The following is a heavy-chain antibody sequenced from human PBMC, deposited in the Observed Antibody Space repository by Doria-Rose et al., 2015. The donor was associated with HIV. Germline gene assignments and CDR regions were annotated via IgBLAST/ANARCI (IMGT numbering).Heavy chain of an antibody. Sequence: QITLKESGPVLVKPTETLTLTCTVSGVSLSSPGMGVSWIRQPPGKALEWLANIFTNDDRSYKTSVKIRLTISRSTSKSQVVRTMTDMDPVDTATYYCARIKSSRWYHKYYFDFWGQGTLVIVSA. V-gene: IGHV2-26*01. CDR2: IFTNDDR. D-gene: IGHD6-13*01. CDR3: ARIKSSRWYHKYYFDF. CDR1: GVSLSSPGMG. J-gene: IGHJ4*02.